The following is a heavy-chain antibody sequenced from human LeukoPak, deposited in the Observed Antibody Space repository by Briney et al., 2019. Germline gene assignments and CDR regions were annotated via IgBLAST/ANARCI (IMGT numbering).Heavy chain of an antibody. J-gene: IGHJ4*02. CDR1: GFTFSSYW. Sequence: GGSLRLSCAASGFTFSSYWMSWVRQAPGKGLEWVAFIRYDGSNKYYADSVKGRFTISRDNSKNTLYLQMNSLRAEDTAVYYCAKSGGGLYCSSTSCPFDYWGQGTLVTVSS. D-gene: IGHD2-2*01. V-gene: IGHV3-30*02. CDR2: IRYDGSNK. CDR3: AKSGGGLYCSSTSCPFDY.